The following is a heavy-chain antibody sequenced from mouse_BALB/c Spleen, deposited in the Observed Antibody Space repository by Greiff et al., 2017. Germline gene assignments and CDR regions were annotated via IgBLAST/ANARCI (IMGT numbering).Heavy chain of an antibody. Sequence: EVKLMESGGGLVKPGGSLKLSCAASGFAFSSYDMSWVRQTPEKRLEWVAYISSSGGGTYYPDSVKGRFTISRDNARNILYLQMSSLRSEDTAMYYCARGDFDYWGQGTTLTVSS. CDR1: GFAFSSYD. CDR3: ARGDFDY. CDR2: ISSSGGGT. J-gene: IGHJ2*01. V-gene: IGHV5-6-5*01.